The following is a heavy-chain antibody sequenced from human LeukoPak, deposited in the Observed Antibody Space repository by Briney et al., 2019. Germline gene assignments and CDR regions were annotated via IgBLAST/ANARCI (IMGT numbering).Heavy chain of an antibody. CDR2: IYYSGST. CDR1: VGSISSYY. Sequence: SESLSLTCTVSVGSISSYYWSWIRQPPWKGLEWIGYIYYSGSTNYNPSLKSRVTISVDTSKNQFSLKLSSVTAADTAVYYCARGTIAASDPWGQGTLVTVSS. CDR3: ARGTIAASDP. V-gene: IGHV4-59*01. J-gene: IGHJ5*02. D-gene: IGHD6-13*01.